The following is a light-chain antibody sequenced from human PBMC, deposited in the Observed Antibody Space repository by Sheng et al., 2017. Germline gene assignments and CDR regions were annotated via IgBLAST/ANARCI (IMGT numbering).Light chain of an antibody. V-gene: IGKV2-28*01. CDR3: MQSLQTPWT. J-gene: IGKJ1*01. Sequence: DIVMTQSPLSLPVTPGEPASISCRSTQNLLHRSGYNYLSWYLQKPGQSPQLLIYLGFNRAPGSRRQVQWQWIRHRLYTENTAEWRQRMLGFSYCMQSLQTPWTFGQG. CDR2: LGF. CDR1: QNLLHRSGYNY.